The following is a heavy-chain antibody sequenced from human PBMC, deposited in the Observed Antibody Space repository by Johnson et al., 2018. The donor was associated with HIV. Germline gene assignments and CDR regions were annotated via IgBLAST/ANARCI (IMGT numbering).Heavy chain of an antibody. J-gene: IGHJ3*02. CDR3: ARDSTLGIAAAGVDAFDI. CDR1: GFTFSNYA. Sequence: QVQLVESGGGVVQPGRSLRLSCAASGFTFSNYAIHWVRQAPGTGLEWVAVIAYDGANKYYADSVKGPFTISRDNSKNTLYLQMNSLRVEDTAVYYCARDSTLGIAAAGVDAFDIWGQGTMIMVSS. CDR2: IAYDGANK. V-gene: IGHV3-30-3*01. D-gene: IGHD6-13*01.